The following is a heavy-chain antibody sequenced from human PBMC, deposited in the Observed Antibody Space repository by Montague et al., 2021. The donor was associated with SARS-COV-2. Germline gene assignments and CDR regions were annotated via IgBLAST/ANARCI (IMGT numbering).Heavy chain of an antibody. J-gene: IGHJ2*01. V-gene: IGHV2-5*02. CDR3: AHSRDILTSYYLTWYFDL. CDR1: GFSLSTSGVG. D-gene: IGHD3-9*01. CDR2: IYWDDDK. Sequence: PALVKPTQTLTLTCTFSGFSLSTSGVGVGWIRQPPGKALEWLALIYWDDDKRYSPSLKSRLTITKDTSKNQVVLTMTNMDPVDTATYYCAHSRDILTSYYLTWYFDLWGRGTLVTVSS.